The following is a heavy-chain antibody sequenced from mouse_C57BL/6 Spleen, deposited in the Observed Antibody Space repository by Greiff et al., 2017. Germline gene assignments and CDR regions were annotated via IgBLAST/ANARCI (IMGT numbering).Heavy chain of an antibody. J-gene: IGHJ4*01. V-gene: IGHV1-50*01. Sequence: QVHVKQSGAELVKPGASVKLSCKASGYTFTSYWMQWVKQRPGQGLEWIGEIDPSDSYTNYNQKFKGKATLTVDTSSSTAYMQLSSLTSEDSAVYYCARSEGLRHAMDYWGQGTSVTVSS. CDR1: GYTFTSYW. D-gene: IGHD2-4*01. CDR3: ARSEGLRHAMDY. CDR2: IDPSDSYT.